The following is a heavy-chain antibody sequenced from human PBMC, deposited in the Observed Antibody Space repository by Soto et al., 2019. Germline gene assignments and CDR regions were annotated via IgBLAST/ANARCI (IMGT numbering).Heavy chain of an antibody. Sequence: QAQLVESGGGVVQPGRSLRLSCAASGFTFSSYGMHWVRQAPGTGLEWVAVISYDGGLQHYADSVKGRFTISRDNSKNMIVLQMDGLSAEDTAVYYWVSDRGYGHAAVPYSWGQGTLVSVSS. CDR2: ISYDGGLQ. CDR3: VSDRGYGHAAVPYS. J-gene: IGHJ4*02. V-gene: IGHV3-30*03. CDR1: GFTFSSYG. D-gene: IGHD5-18*01.